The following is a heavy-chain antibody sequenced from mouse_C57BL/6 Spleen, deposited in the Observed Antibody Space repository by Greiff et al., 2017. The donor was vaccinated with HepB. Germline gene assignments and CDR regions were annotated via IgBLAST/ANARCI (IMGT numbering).Heavy chain of an antibody. CDR2: ISDGGSYT. D-gene: IGHD1-1*01. Sequence: VQLKQSGGGLVKPGGSLKLSCAASGFTFSSYAMSWVRQTPEKRLEWVATISDGGSYTYYPDNVKGRFTISRDNAKNNLYLQMSHLKSEDTAMYYCARDPYYGSGNYFDYWGQGTTLTVSS. V-gene: IGHV5-4*01. J-gene: IGHJ2*01. CDR1: GFTFSSYA. CDR3: ARDPYYGSGNYFDY.